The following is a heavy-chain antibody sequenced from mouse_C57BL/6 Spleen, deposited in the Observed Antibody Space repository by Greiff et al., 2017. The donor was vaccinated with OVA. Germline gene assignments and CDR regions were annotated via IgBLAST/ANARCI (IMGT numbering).Heavy chain of an antibody. J-gene: IGHJ2*01. V-gene: IGHV1-82*01. CDR3: ARSAEDYGPLDY. CDR1: GYAFSSSW. D-gene: IGHD2-4*01. Sequence: QVQLQQSGPELVKPGASVKISCKASGYAFSSSWMNWVKQRPGKGLEWIGRIYPGDGDTNYNGKFKGKATLTADKSSSTAYMQLSSLTSEDSAVYFCARSAEDYGPLDYWGQGTTLTVSS. CDR2: IYPGDGDT.